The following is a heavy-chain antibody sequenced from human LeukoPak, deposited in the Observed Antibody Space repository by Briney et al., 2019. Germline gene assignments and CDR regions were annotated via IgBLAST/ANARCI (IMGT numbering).Heavy chain of an antibody. CDR2: ISNSGGST. V-gene: IGHV3-23*01. D-gene: IGHD2-2*02. CDR3: ARARYCSSISCYIDY. J-gene: IGHJ4*02. Sequence: GGSLRLSCAASGFTFSSYSMNWVRRAPGKGLEWVSGISNSGGSTYYADSVEGRFTISRDNSKNTLYLQMKSLRAEDTAVYYCARARYCSSISCYIDYWGQGTLVTVSS. CDR1: GFTFSSYS.